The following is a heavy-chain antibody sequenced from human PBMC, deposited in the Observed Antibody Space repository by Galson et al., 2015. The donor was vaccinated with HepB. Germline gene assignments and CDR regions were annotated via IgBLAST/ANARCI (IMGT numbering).Heavy chain of an antibody. CDR1: GYTFTTYG. CDR2: ISVYNGNT. V-gene: IGHV1-18*04. D-gene: IGHD6-19*01. Sequence: SVKVSCKASGYTFTTYGVNWVRQAPGQGLEWMGWISVYNGNTKYAHKLQGRVTMTADTSTTTAYMELRRLRSDDTAVYYCARGGLAEAEDGMDVWGQGTTVTVSS. CDR3: ARGGLAEAEDGMDV. J-gene: IGHJ6*02.